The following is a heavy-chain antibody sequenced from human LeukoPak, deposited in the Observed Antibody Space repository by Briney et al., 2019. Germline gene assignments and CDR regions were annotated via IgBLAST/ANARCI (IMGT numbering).Heavy chain of an antibody. CDR1: GFTFSSYS. D-gene: IGHD3-16*01. V-gene: IGHV3-48*01. Sequence: GGSLRLSCAASGFTFSSYSMNWVRQAPGKGLDWVSYISTSSSTIYYADSVKGRFTISRDNAKNSLYLQMNSLRAEDTAVYYCARELNGYGYYFFDYWGPGTLVTVSS. J-gene: IGHJ4*02. CDR2: ISTSSSTI. CDR3: ARELNGYGYYFFDY.